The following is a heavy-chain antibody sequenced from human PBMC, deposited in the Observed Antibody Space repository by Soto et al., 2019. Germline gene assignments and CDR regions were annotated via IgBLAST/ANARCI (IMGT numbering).Heavy chain of an antibody. J-gene: IGHJ4*02. Sequence: EVQLVESGGGLVQPGGYLRLSCAASGFTFTNYWMHWVRQAPGKGLVWVSRINSDGSSTRYADSVKGRLTISRDNAKNTLYLQMNSLRAEDTAVYYCTRDERGVGVDYWGQGTLVTVSS. CDR3: TRDERGVGVDY. D-gene: IGHD3-16*01. CDR1: GFTFTNYW. V-gene: IGHV3-74*01. CDR2: INSDGSST.